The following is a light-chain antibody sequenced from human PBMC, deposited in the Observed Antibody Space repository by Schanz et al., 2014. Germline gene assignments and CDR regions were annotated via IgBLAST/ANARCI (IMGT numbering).Light chain of an antibody. CDR2: DVS. J-gene: IGLJ2*01. CDR3: QTWGTGIRV. CDR1: SSDVGGYNY. Sequence: QSALTQPASMSGSPGQSITISCTGTSSDVGGYNYVSWYQQHPGKAPKLMIYDVSNRPSGVSNRFSGSKSGNTASLTISSLQSEDEAVYYCQTWGTGIRVFGGGTKLTVL. V-gene: IGLV2-14*01.